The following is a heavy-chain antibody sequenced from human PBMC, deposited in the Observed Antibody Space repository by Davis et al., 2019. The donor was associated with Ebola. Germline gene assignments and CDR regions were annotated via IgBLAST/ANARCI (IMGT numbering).Heavy chain of an antibody. CDR3: ARSSLFGMIVF. J-gene: IGHJ4*02. CDR1: GFTFSSYT. CDR2: ISSNGGST. Sequence: GESLKISCSASGFTFSSYTMHWVRQAPGKGLEYVSAISSNGGSTYYANSVKGRFTISRDNSKNTLYLQMGSLRAEDMAVYYCARSSLFGMIVFWGQGTLVTVSS. D-gene: IGHD3-22*01. V-gene: IGHV3-64*01.